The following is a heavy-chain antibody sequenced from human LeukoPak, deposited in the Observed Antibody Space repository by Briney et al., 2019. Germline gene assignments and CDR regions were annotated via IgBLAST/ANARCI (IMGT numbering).Heavy chain of an antibody. Sequence: GGSLRLSCAASGFPFSSYEMDWVRQAPGKGLEWVSYISSSGMTKYYAVSVKGRFTMSRDNAKNSLYLQLNSLRAEDTAVYYCARDGRSRGLSHVNFDYWGQGILVTVSS. D-gene: IGHD3-16*02. CDR3: ARDGRSRGLSHVNFDY. J-gene: IGHJ4*02. CDR2: ISSSGMTK. CDR1: GFPFSSYE. V-gene: IGHV3-48*03.